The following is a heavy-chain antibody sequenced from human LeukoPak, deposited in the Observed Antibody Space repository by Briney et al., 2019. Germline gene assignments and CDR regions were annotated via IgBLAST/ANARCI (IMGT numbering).Heavy chain of an antibody. V-gene: IGHV4-38-2*02. CDR2: IYTSGST. CDR1: GYSISSAYY. CDR3: AREGVDGYYYYYMDV. D-gene: IGHD3-3*01. Sequence: PSETLSLTCSVSGYSISSAYYWGWIRQPPGKGLEWIGRIYTSGSTNYNPSLKSRVTMSVDTSKNQFSLKLSSVTAADTAVYYCAREGVDGYYYYYMDVWGKGTTATISS. J-gene: IGHJ6*03.